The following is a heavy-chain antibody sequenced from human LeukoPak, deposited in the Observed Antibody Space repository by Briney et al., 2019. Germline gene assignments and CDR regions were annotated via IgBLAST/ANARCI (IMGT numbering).Heavy chain of an antibody. CDR2: ISSASNTI. CDR3: ARDGWFGDYNWFDR. CDR1: GFTFSSCS. V-gene: IGHV3-48*01. Sequence: PGGPLRLSCAASGFTFSSCSMNWVRQAPGKGLEWVSYISSASNTIYYADSVKGRFTISRDNAKNSLYLQMNSLGAEDTAMYYCARDGWFGDYNWFDRWGQGTLVTVSS. J-gene: IGHJ5*02. D-gene: IGHD3-10*01.